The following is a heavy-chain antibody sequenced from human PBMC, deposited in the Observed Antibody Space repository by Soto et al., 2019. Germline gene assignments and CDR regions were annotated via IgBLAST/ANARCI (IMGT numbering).Heavy chain of an antibody. CDR3: ARDSYSYGPVFDY. V-gene: IGHV3-48*01. CDR1: GFTFSSYS. J-gene: IGHJ4*02. CDR2: ISSSSSTI. Sequence: GGSLRLSCAASGFTFSSYSMNWVRQAPGKGLEWVSYISSSSSTIYYADSVKGRFTISRDNAKNSLYLQMNSLRAEDTAVYYCARDSYSYGPVFDYWGQGTLVTVSS. D-gene: IGHD5-18*01.